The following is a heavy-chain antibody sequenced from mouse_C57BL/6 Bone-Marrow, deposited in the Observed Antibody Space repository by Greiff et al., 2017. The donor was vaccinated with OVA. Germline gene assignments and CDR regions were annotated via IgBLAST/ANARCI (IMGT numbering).Heavy chain of an antibody. D-gene: IGHD2-3*01. CDR3: ARISDGYYEDYYAKDY. J-gene: IGHJ4*01. V-gene: IGHV8-8*01. Sequence: QVTLKECGPGILQPSQTLSLTCSFSGFSLSTFGMGVGWIRQPSGKGLEWLAHICWDDVKYYNSALKSLLTISKDTSKNQVFLKMANVETEDTATYYCARISDGYYEDYYAKDYWGQRTSVTVSS. CDR2: ICWDDVK. CDR1: GFSLSTFGMG.